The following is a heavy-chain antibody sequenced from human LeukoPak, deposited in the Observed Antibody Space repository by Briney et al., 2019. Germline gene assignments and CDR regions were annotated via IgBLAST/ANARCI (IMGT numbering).Heavy chain of an antibody. CDR2: ISGSGGST. CDR1: GFTFSSYA. Sequence: GGSLRLSCAASGFTFSSYAMSWVRQAPGKGLEWVSAISGSGGSTFYADSVKGRFTISRDNSKNTLYLQMNSLRAEDTAVYYCAIYDSSGYYNYWGQGTLVTVSS. D-gene: IGHD3-22*01. CDR3: AIYDSSGYYNY. J-gene: IGHJ4*02. V-gene: IGHV3-23*01.